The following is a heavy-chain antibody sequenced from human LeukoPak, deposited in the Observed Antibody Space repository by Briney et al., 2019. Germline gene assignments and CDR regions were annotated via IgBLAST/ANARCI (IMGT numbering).Heavy chain of an antibody. J-gene: IGHJ5*02. V-gene: IGHV4-39*02. CDR3: ARDPTAAGKGAWFDP. CDR1: GGSVCSTTYY. Sequence: SETLSLTCTVSGGSVCSTTYYWGWIRQPPGQGLEWLGHIDYRGTTYYNPSLNSRVTISADTSKNQFSLKLSSVAAADTAVYYCARDPTAAGKGAWFDPWGQGTLVTVSS. D-gene: IGHD6-13*01. CDR2: IDYRGTT.